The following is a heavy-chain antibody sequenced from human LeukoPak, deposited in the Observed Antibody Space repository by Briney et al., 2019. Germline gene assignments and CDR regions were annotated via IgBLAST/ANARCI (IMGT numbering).Heavy chain of an antibody. D-gene: IGHD1-1*01. J-gene: IGHJ4*02. CDR1: GFTFSSYA. V-gene: IGHV3-30-3*01. CDR2: ISYDGSNK. CDR3: VHNWNCDY. Sequence: PGGSLRLSCAASGFTFSSYAMHWVRQAPGKGVEWVAVISYDGSNKYYADSVKGRFTISRDNSKNTLYLQMNSLRAEDTALYYCVHNWNCDYWGQGTLVTVSS.